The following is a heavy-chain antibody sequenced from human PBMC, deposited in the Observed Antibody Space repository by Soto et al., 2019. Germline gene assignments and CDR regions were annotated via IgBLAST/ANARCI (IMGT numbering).Heavy chain of an antibody. Sequence: QVQLVESGGGVVQPGRSLRLSCAASGFTFRSYGMHWVRQAPGKGLEWVAVISYDGSNKYYADSVKGRFTISRDNSKNTLYLQMNSLRAEDTAVYYCAKEYPDGIAAAGIFDYWGQGTLVTVSS. D-gene: IGHD6-13*01. CDR1: GFTFRSYG. CDR2: ISYDGSNK. J-gene: IGHJ4*02. V-gene: IGHV3-30*18. CDR3: AKEYPDGIAAAGIFDY.